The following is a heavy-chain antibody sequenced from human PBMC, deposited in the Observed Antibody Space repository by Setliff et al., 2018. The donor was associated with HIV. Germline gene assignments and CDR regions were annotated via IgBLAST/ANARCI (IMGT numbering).Heavy chain of an antibody. CDR2: IIPIFGTT. CDR1: GGTFSSHP. CDR3: ARGRNYGSSGYGDYYYMDV. V-gene: IGHV1-69*13. D-gene: IGHD3-22*01. Sequence: SVQVSCKASGGTFSSHPISWVRQAPGQGLEWMGGIIPIFGTTHYAQKFQGRVTNTADESTRTAYMQLSSMRSDDTAVYYCARGRNYGSSGYGDYYYMDVWGKGTTVTVSS. J-gene: IGHJ6*03.